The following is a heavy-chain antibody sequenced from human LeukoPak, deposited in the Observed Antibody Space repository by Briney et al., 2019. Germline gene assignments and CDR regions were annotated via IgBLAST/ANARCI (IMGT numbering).Heavy chain of an antibody. D-gene: IGHD2-21*01. V-gene: IGHV1-69*06. J-gene: IGHJ3*02. CDR3: ARGEEHIVVAVSGDAFDI. CDR1: GGTFNT. CDR2: IIPIFGAA. Sequence: SVKVSCKASGGTFNTISWVRQAPGQGLEWMGGIIPIFGAANYAQKFQGRVTITADKSTSTAHMELSSLRFEDTAVYYCARGEEHIVVAVSGDAFDIWGQGTMVTVSS.